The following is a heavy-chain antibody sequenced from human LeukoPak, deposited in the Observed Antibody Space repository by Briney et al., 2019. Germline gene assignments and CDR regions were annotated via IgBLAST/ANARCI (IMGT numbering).Heavy chain of an antibody. Sequence: SETLSLTCTVSGYSLSSGYYWGWIRQPPGKGLEWIGSIYHSGSTYYNPSLKSRVTISGDTSKNPFSLNLSSVTATDAAVYYCARDCSSTTCYTRSFDPWGQGTLVTVSS. V-gene: IGHV4-38-2*02. J-gene: IGHJ5*02. CDR2: IYHSGST. CDR1: GYSLSSGYY. D-gene: IGHD2-2*02. CDR3: ARDCSSTTCYTRSFDP.